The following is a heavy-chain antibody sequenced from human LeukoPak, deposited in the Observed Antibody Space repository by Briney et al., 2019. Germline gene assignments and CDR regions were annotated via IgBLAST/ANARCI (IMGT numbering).Heavy chain of an antibody. CDR2: IYYSGST. CDR1: GGSISSYY. V-gene: IGHV4-59*01. Sequence: SETLSLTCTVSGGSISSYYWSWIRQPPGKGLEWIGYIYYSGSTNYNPSLKSRVTISVDTSKNQFSLKLSSVTAADTAVHYCARETGPGEGYFDYWGQGTLVTVSS. CDR3: ARETGPGEGYFDY. J-gene: IGHJ4*02. D-gene: IGHD1-1*01.